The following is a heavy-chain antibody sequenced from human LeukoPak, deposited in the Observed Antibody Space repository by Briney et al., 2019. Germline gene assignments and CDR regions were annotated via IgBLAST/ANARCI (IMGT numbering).Heavy chain of an antibody. J-gene: IGHJ3*02. Sequence: GESLKISCKGSGYSFTSYWIGWVRQMPGKGLEWMGIIYPGDSDTRYSPSFQGQVTISADKSISTAYLQWSSLKASDTAMYYCARQRIAAARTDAFDIWGQGTMVTVSS. CDR1: GYSFTSYW. CDR2: IYPGDSDT. CDR3: ARQRIAAARTDAFDI. V-gene: IGHV5-51*01. D-gene: IGHD6-13*01.